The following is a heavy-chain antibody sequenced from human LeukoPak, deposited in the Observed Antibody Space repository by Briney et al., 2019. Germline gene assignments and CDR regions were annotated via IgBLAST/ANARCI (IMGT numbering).Heavy chain of an antibody. V-gene: IGHV3-9*03. CDR3: AKDGTPYYYYYMDV. J-gene: IGHJ6*03. CDR2: ISWNSGSI. CDR1: GFTVSSNS. Sequence: GGSLRLSCTVSGFTVSSNSMHWVRQAPGKGLEWVSGISWNSGSIGYADSVKGRFTISRDNAKNSLYLQMNSLRAEDMALYYCAKDGTPYYYYYMDVWGKGTTVTVSS.